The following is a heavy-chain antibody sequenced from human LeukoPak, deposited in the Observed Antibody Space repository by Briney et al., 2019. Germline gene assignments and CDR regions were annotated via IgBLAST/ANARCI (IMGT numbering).Heavy chain of an antibody. CDR2: MYSGGKP. Sequence: PGGSLRLSCAASGFTVSSNYMSWVRQAPGKGLEWVSVMYSGGKPYYADSVKGRFTISRDNSKNTLHLQMNSLRAEDTAVYYCVREGYNNTWYRSWGQGTLVTVSS. J-gene: IGHJ5*02. CDR1: GFTVSSNY. V-gene: IGHV3-53*01. D-gene: IGHD6-13*01. CDR3: VREGYNNTWYRS.